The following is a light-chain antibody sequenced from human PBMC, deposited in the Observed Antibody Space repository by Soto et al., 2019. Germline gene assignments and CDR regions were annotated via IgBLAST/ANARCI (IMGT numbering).Light chain of an antibody. J-gene: IGLJ1*01. Sequence: QSALTQPASVSGSPGQSIAISCSGTSTDVGSYNSVSWYQQYLGKAPKLMIHDVNNRRSGISDRFSGSKSGNTASLTISGLQAEDEADYYCSSFTSSTSYVFGTVTKLTVL. CDR1: STDVGSYNS. CDR3: SSFTSSTSYV. CDR2: DVN. V-gene: IGLV2-14*03.